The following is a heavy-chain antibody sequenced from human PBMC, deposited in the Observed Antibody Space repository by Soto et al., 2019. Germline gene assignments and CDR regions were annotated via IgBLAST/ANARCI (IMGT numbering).Heavy chain of an antibody. J-gene: IGHJ6*02. Sequence: ASVKVSCKASGYTFTSYYMHWVRQAPGQGLEWMGIINPSGGSTSYAQKFQGRVTMTRDTPTSTVYMELSSLRSEDTAVYYCAREDITMIVVAQSRHYYGMDVWGQGTTVTVSS. D-gene: IGHD3-22*01. CDR2: INPSGGST. V-gene: IGHV1-46*01. CDR1: GYTFTSYY. CDR3: AREDITMIVVAQSRHYYGMDV.